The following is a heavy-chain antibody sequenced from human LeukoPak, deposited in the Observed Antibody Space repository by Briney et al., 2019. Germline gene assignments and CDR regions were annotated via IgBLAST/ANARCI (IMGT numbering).Heavy chain of an antibody. J-gene: IGHJ6*03. CDR2: IYYSGST. CDR3: ARATRLRSYFYYMDV. D-gene: IGHD5-12*01. CDR1: GGSISSYY. V-gene: IGHV4-59*01. Sequence: SETLSLTCTVSGGSISSYYWSWIRQPPGKGLEWIGYIYYSGSTNYNPSLKSRVTISVDTSKNQFSLKLSSVTAADTALYYCARATRLRSYFYYMDVWGKGTTVTVSS.